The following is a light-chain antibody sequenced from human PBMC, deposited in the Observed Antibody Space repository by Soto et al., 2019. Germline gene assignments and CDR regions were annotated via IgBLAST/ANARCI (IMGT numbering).Light chain of an antibody. CDR2: GNN. V-gene: IGLV1-40*01. J-gene: IGLJ2*01. Sequence: QSVLTQPPSVSWAPGQRVTISCTGSSSNFGAGYDVHWYQQLPGTAPKLLIYGNNNRPSGVPDRFSGSKSGTSASLAITGLQAGDEADYYCQSFDSSLSGVVFGGGTKVTVL. CDR1: SSNFGAGYD. CDR3: QSFDSSLSGVV.